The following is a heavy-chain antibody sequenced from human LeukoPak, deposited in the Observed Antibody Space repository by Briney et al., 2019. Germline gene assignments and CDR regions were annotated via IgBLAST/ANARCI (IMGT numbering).Heavy chain of an antibody. Sequence: GGSLRLSCAASGFTFSDYYMSWIRQAPGKGLEWVSYISSSSSYTNYADSVKGRFTISRDNAMNSLYLQTNSLRAEDTAVYYCARASSRFLEWLLTSHDAFDIWGQGTMVTVSS. CDR2: ISSSSSYT. J-gene: IGHJ3*02. CDR1: GFTFSDYY. D-gene: IGHD3-3*01. CDR3: ARASSRFLEWLLTSHDAFDI. V-gene: IGHV3-11*06.